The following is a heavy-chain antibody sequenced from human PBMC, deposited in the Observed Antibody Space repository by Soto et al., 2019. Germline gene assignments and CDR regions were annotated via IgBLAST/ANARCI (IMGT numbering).Heavy chain of an antibody. D-gene: IGHD3-22*01. CDR1: GYTFTSYA. J-gene: IGHJ4*02. CDR2: INAGNGNT. Sequence: QVPLVQSGAEVKKPGASVKVSCKASGYTFTSYAMHWVRQAPGQRLEWMGWINAGNGNTKYSQKFQGRVTITRDTSASTAYMELSSLRSEDTAVYYCARAHYYYDSSGYRFDYWGQGTLVTVSS. V-gene: IGHV1-3*01. CDR3: ARAHYYYDSSGYRFDY.